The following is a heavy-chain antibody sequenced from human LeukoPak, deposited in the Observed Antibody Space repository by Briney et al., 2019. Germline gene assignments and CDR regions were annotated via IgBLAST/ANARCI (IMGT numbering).Heavy chain of an antibody. CDR2: IYHSGST. V-gene: IGHV4-38-2*02. CDR1: GYSISSGYY. D-gene: IGHD3-22*01. CDR3: ARESGYYYYQSFDY. Sequence: SETLSLTCTVSGYSISSGYYWGWIRQPPGKGLEWIGSIYHSGSTYYNPSLKSRVTISVDTSKNQFSLKLSSVTAADTAVYYCARESGYYYYQSFDYWGQGTLVTVSS. J-gene: IGHJ4*02.